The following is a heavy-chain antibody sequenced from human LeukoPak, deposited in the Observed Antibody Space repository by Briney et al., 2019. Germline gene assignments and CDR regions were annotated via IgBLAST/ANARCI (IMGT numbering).Heavy chain of an antibody. CDR2: IYWDDDN. D-gene: IGHD3-10*01. CDR1: GFSLTTSGVG. V-gene: IGHV2-5*02. J-gene: IGHJ3*02. CDR3: AHRRRVRGINWAFDI. Sequence: ESGPTLVKPTQTLTLTCTFSGFSLTTSGVGVGWIRQPPGKALEWLALIYWDDDNRYSPSLKSRLTITKDTSKNQVVLTMTNMDSVDTATYYCAHRRRVRGINWAFDIWGQGTMVIVSS.